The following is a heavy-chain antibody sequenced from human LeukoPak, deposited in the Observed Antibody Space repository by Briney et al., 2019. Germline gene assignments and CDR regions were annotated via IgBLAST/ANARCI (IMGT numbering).Heavy chain of an antibody. Sequence: ASVKVSCKASGYTFNNYGISWVRQAPGQGLEWMAWISDYNGNIKYAQKFQDRVTVTTDTSTTTAYMELRSLRSDDTADYYCARDRSTSDWYLGNYWGQGTLVTVSS. CDR3: ARDRSTSDWYLGNY. V-gene: IGHV1-18*01. CDR1: GYTFNNYG. D-gene: IGHD2-21*02. CDR2: ISDYNGNI. J-gene: IGHJ4*02.